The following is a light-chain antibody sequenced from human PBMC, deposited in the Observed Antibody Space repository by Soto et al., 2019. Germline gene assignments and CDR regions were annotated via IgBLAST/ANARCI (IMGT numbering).Light chain of an antibody. CDR2: EVN. CDR3: SSYAGSNNYV. Sequence: QSALTQPPSASGSPGQSVTISCTGTSSDVGGYDYVSRFQQHPGKAPKLMIYEVNKRPSGVPDRFSASKSGNTASLTVSGLQTEDEADYYCSSYAGSNNYVFGTGTKLTVL. CDR1: SSDVGGYDY. J-gene: IGLJ1*01. V-gene: IGLV2-8*01.